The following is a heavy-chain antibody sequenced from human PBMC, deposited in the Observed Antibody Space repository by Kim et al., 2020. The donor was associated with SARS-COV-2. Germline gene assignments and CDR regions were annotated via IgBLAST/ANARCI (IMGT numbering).Heavy chain of an antibody. CDR1: GFTFDDYT. CDR3: AKDPLYCSGGSCPGGFDY. V-gene: IGHV3-43*01. CDR2: ISWDGGST. Sequence: GGSLRLSCAASGFTFDDYTMHWVRQAPGKGLEWVSLISWDGGSTYYADSVKGRFTISRDNSKNSLYLQMNSLRTEDTALYYCAKDPLYCSGGSCPGGFDYWGQGTLVTVSS. D-gene: IGHD2-15*01. J-gene: IGHJ4*02.